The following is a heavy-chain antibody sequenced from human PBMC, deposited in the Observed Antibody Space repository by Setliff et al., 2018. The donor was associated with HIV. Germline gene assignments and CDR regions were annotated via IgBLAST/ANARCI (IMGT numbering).Heavy chain of an antibody. Sequence: GGSLRLSCAASGFTFSNYAMHWVRQAPGKGLECVSLMSYDGSNIYYADSVKGRFTISRDNSKNTLYLQMNSLRVEDTATYYCARDAKGGIDYWGQGTLVTAPQ. CDR3: ARDAKGGIDY. V-gene: IGHV3-30*04. D-gene: IGHD3-16*01. CDR1: GFTFSNYA. J-gene: IGHJ4*02. CDR2: MSYDGSNI.